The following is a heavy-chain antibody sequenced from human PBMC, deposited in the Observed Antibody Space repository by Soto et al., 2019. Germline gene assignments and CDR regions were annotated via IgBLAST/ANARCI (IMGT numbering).Heavy chain of an antibody. CDR2: IYTSGGT. D-gene: IGHD3-3*01. CDR3: ARELRSYYYYYYGMDV. Sequence: SETLSLTCTVSGGSISSYYWSWIRQPAGKGLEWIGRIYTSGGTNYNPSLKSRVTMSVDTSKNQFSLKLSSVTAADTAVYYCARELRSYYYYYYGMDVWGQGTTVTVSS. V-gene: IGHV4-4*07. CDR1: GGSISSYY. J-gene: IGHJ6*02.